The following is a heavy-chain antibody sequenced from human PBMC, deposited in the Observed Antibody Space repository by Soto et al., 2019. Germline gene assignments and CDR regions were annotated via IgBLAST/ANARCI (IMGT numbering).Heavy chain of an antibody. D-gene: IGHD1-26*01. CDR2: IYTSGST. V-gene: IGHV4-4*07. CDR1: GDSMTKYY. Sequence: QVQLQEPGPGLVKPSETLSLTCTVSGDSMTKYYWSWIRQPAGKGLEWIGRIYTSGSTNYNPSLKSRATMSIDTSNNQFSLKLKSVTAADTAVYYCARTVGAAYYFDFWGQGALVTVSS. CDR3: ARTVGAAYYFDF. J-gene: IGHJ4*02.